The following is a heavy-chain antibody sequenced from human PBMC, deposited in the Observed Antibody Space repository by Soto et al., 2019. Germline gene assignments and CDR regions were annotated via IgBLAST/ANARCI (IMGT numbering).Heavy chain of an antibody. D-gene: IGHD3-22*01. CDR1: GGTFSSYA. Sequence: SVKVSCKASGGTFSSYAISCVRQAPGQGLEWMGGIIPIIGTANYAQKFQGRVTITADESTSTAYMELSSLRSEDTAVYYCARDPLMGHRSYYDSSGPTGMDVWGQGTTVTVS. CDR2: IIPIIGTA. CDR3: ARDPLMGHRSYYDSSGPTGMDV. V-gene: IGHV1-69*13. J-gene: IGHJ6*02.